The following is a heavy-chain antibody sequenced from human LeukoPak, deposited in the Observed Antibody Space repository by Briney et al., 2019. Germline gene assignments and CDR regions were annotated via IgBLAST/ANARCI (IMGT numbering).Heavy chain of an antibody. Sequence: ASVKVSCKVSGYTLTELSMHWVRQAPGKGLEWMGGFDSEDGETIYAQKFQGRVTMTEDTSTDTAYMELSSLRSEDTAVYYCATGPSIAAAGTFDYCGQGTLVTVSS. CDR3: ATGPSIAAAGTFDY. CDR1: GYTLTELS. V-gene: IGHV1-24*01. J-gene: IGHJ4*02. CDR2: FDSEDGET. D-gene: IGHD6-13*01.